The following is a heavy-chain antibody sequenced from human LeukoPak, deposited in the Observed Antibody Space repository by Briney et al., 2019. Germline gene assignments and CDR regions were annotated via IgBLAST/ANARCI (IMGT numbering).Heavy chain of an antibody. Sequence: ASVKVSCKASGYTFTSYGISWVRQAPGQGLEWMGWINPNSGGTNYAQKFQGRVTMTRDTSISSAYMDLSRLRSDDTAVYYCARFSGILDYWGQGTLVTVSS. CDR1: GYTFTSYG. J-gene: IGHJ4*02. CDR3: ARFSGILDY. D-gene: IGHD3-10*01. CDR2: INPNSGGT. V-gene: IGHV1-2*02.